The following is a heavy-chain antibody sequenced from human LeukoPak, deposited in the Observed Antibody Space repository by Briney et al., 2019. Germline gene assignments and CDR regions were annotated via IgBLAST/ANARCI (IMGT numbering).Heavy chain of an antibody. V-gene: IGHV3-48*03. CDR3: ARDKEDSSGFPLGY. CDR1: EFTFSSYE. D-gene: IGHD3-22*01. Sequence: PGGSLRLSCAASEFTFSSYEMYWVRQAPGKGLEWVSYISSSGSTIYYADSVKGRFTISRDNAKNSLYLQMNSLRAEDTAVYYCARDKEDSSGFPLGYWGQGTLVTVSS. J-gene: IGHJ4*02. CDR2: ISSSGSTI.